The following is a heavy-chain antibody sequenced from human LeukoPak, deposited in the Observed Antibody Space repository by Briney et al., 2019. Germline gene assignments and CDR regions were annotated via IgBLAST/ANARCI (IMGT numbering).Heavy chain of an antibody. D-gene: IGHD1-26*01. V-gene: IGHV3-21*01. J-gene: IGHJ3*02. CDR3: ARGHSGSYWGYAFDI. CDR2: ISSSSSYI. Sequence: PGGSLRLSCAASGFTFSSYAMHWVRQAPGKGLEWVSSISSSSSYIYYADSVKGRFTISRDNAKNSLYLQMNSLRAEDTAVYYCARGHSGSYWGYAFDIWGQGTMVTVSS. CDR1: GFTFSSYA.